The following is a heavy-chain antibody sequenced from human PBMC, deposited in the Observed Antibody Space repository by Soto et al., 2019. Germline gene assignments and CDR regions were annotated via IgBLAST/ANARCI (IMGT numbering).Heavy chain of an antibody. V-gene: IGHV1-2*04. J-gene: IGHJ5*02. CDR3: ARWVGASNWFDP. CDR1: GYTFTDYH. CDR2: INTNTGDT. Sequence: QVQLVQSGAEVKEPGASVKVSCKASGYTFTDYHIQWVRQAPGQGLEWMGWINTNTGDTNYAQNFQGWVTMTRDTSINTAYVQLSRLRSDDTAVYYCARWVGASNWFDPWGQGTLVTVSS. D-gene: IGHD1-26*01.